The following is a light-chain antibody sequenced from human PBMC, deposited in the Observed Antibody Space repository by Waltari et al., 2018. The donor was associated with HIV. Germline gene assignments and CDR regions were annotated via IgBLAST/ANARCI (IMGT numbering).Light chain of an antibody. V-gene: IGLV6-57*01. J-gene: IGLJ2*01. CDR1: SGSIASHY. CDR2: EDN. CDR3: QSYDGSNVV. Sequence: NFILTHPHCVSDSPGKTVTILHTRRSGSIASHYVQGYQQRPGSSPTTVIYEDNQRPSGVPDRFSGSIDSSSNSASLTSSSLKTEDEADYYCQSYDGSNVVFGGGTELAVL.